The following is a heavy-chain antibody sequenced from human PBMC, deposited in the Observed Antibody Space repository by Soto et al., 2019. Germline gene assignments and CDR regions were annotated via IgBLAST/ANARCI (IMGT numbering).Heavy chain of an antibody. CDR3: AKPPIWLSEHVNY. D-gene: IGHD3-10*01. Sequence: EVQLLESGGGLVQPGGSLRLSCLASGLTLRDFAMTWVRQAPGKGLEWVAALRGGQGASFYADSVRGRFTISRDDSKNTLSLQMNSLRVDDTAVYYCAKPPIWLSEHVNYWGQGTLVTVSS. J-gene: IGHJ4*02. CDR2: LRGGQGAS. CDR1: GLTLRDFA. V-gene: IGHV3-23*01.